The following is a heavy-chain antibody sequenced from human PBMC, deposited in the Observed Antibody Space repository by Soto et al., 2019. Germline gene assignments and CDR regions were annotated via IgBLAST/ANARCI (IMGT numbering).Heavy chain of an antibody. CDR2: ISGSGGST. CDR3: AKEVYYDFWSGYFDY. CDR1: GFTFSSYA. V-gene: IGHV3-23*01. J-gene: IGHJ4*02. D-gene: IGHD3-3*01. Sequence: EVHLLESGGGLVQPGGSLRLSCAASGFTFSSYAMSWVRQAPGKGLELVSAISGSGGSTYYTDSVKGRFTISRNNSKNTLYLQMNSLRAEDTAVYYCAKEVYYDFWSGYFDYWGQGTLVTVSS.